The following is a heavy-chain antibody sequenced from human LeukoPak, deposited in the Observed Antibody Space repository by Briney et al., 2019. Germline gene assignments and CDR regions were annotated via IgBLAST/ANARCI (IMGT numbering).Heavy chain of an antibody. CDR2: KYHTGST. D-gene: IGHD5-24*01. V-gene: IGHV4-38-2*02. CDR1: GYSISSGFH. CDR3: ARDYKYAFDN. Sequence: PSETLSLTCTVSGYSISSGFHWGWIRQPPGKGLEWIGSKYHTGSTYYNPSLRSRVTISVDTSKNQFSLKLSSVTAADTAVYYCARDYKYAFDNWGQGTLVTVSS. J-gene: IGHJ4*02.